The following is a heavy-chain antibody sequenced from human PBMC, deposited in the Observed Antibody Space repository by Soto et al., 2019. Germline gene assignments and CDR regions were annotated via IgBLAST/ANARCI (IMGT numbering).Heavy chain of an antibody. J-gene: IGHJ4*03. CDR1: GDSIRGGGHY. D-gene: IGHD7-27*01. CDR3: ARDTGLAPTVWGY. V-gene: IGHV4-31*03. Sequence: QVQLQESGPGLVKPSQTLSLTCSVSGDSIRGGGHYWNWIRQFPGKGLEWIGYVYHSGSTHYNPSPRGRLTISIDTSKKQFSLRLISVTAADTALYYCARDTGLAPTVWGYWGHGTQVTVSS. CDR2: VYHSGST.